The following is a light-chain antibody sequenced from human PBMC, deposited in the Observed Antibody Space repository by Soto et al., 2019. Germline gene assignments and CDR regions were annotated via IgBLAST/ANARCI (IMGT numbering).Light chain of an antibody. CDR2: KAS. Sequence: DIQMTQSPSTLSASVVDRVTITCRASQSVSSWVAWYHLKPGKAPKLLIYKASTLETGVPSRFSGSGSRTEFTLTISSLQPDDFATYYCQHYASFSGTFGQGTKVDIK. CDR1: QSVSSW. CDR3: QHYASFSGT. V-gene: IGKV1-5*03. J-gene: IGKJ1*01.